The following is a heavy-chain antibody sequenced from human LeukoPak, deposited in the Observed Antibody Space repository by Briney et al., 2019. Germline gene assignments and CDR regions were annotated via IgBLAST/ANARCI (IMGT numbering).Heavy chain of an antibody. CDR3: ARAGGFFSPFGY. CDR1: VGSISSGGYY. CDR2: IYYRGST. J-gene: IGHJ4*02. Sequence: SETLSLICTVSVGSISSGGYYWSWIPQHPGKGLEWIGYIYYRGSTYYNPSLKSRVTITEDTSKNQFSLKLSSVTAADTAVYYCARAGGFFSPFGYWGQGTLVTVSS. V-gene: IGHV4-31*03. D-gene: IGHD3-16*01.